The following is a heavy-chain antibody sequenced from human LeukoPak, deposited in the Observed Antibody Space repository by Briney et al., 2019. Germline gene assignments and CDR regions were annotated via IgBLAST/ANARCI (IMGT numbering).Heavy chain of an antibody. V-gene: IGHV3-48*01. J-gene: IGHJ4*02. CDR1: GFTFSTYS. CDR2: ISASGSAI. CDR3: AKSDSPWYFDY. Sequence: GGSLRLSCAASGFTFSTYSINWVRQAPGKGLQWVSYISASGSAIYYADSVKGRFTISRDNAENTLYLQMNSLRAEDTAVYYCAKSDSPWYFDYWGQGTLVTVSS. D-gene: IGHD3-22*01.